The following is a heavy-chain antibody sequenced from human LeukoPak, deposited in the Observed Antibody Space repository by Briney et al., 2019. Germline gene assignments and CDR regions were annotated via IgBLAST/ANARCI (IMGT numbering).Heavy chain of an antibody. CDR2: ISGSGGST. CDR1: GFTVSGNY. D-gene: IGHD3-22*01. CDR3: AKDFRHYYDSYVFDY. V-gene: IGHV3-23*01. Sequence: GGSLRLSCAVSGFTVSGNYMSWVRQAPGKGLEWVSAISGSGGSTYYADSVKGRFTISRDNSKNTLYLQMNSLRAEDTAVYYCAKDFRHYYDSYVFDYWGQGTLVTVSS. J-gene: IGHJ4*02.